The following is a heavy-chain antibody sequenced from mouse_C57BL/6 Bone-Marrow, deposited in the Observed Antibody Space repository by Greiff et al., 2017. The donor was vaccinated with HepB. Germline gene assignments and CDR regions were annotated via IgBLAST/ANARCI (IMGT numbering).Heavy chain of an antibody. D-gene: IGHD4-1*01. Sequence: EVQLQQSGPELVKPGASVKISCKASGYTFTDYYMNWVKQSHGKSLEWIGDINPNNGGTSYIQKFKGKATLTVDKSSSTAYMEHRSLTSEDSAVYYGAREKTGTGFAYWGQGTLVTVSA. J-gene: IGHJ3*01. CDR3: AREKTGTGFAY. V-gene: IGHV1-26*01. CDR2: INPNNGGT. CDR1: GYTFTDYY.